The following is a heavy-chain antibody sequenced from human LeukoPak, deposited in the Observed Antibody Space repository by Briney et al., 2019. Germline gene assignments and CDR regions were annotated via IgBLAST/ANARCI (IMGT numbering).Heavy chain of an antibody. J-gene: IGHJ4*02. CDR2: ISTSSSYI. CDR3: ARDEDYVWGSYRLDY. D-gene: IGHD3-16*02. Sequence: GVSLRLSCAASGFTFSSYSMNWVRQPPGKGLEWVSSISTSSSYIYYADSVKGRFTISRDNAKNSLYLRMNSLRAEDTAVYYCARDEDYVWGSYRLDYWGQGTLVTVSS. CDR1: GFTFSSYS. V-gene: IGHV3-21*01.